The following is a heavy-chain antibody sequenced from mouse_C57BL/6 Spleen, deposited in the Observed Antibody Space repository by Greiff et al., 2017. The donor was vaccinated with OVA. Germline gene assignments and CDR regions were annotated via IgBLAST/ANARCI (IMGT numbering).Heavy chain of an antibody. D-gene: IGHD2-3*01. CDR1: GYTFTSYW. J-gene: IGHJ4*01. CDR3: ARTIYDGYYGAIDY. CDR2: IHPNSGST. Sequence: VQLQQPGAELVKPGASVKLSCKASGYTFTSYWMHWVKQRPGQGLEWIGMIHPNSGSTNYNEKFKSKATLTVDKSSSTAYTQRSRLTTEDSAVYYGARTIYDGYYGAIDYWGQGTSVTVSS. V-gene: IGHV1-64*01.